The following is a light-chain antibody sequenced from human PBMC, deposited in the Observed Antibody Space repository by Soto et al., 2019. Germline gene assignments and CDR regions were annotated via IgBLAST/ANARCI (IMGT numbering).Light chain of an antibody. Sequence: EIVLTQSPGTLSFSXGERATLYCRDSHSVRSSDLGWYQQKPGQAPRLIXXXASTRATGIPGRFSGSGSGTEFTLTSSSLQPEDFAVYYCQHYNNWPPTWTFGQGTKVDIK. CDR3: QHYNNWPPTWT. CDR1: HSVRSSD. J-gene: IGKJ1*01. CDR2: XAS. V-gene: IGKV3-15*01.